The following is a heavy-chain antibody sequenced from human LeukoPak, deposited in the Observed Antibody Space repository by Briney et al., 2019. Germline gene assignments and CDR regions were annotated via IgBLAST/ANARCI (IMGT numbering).Heavy chain of an antibody. CDR2: IYYSGST. CDR3: ARRAPAAIQVNWFDP. Sequence: SETLSLTCTVSGGSIGLYYWSWIRQPPGKGLEWIGYIYYSGSTNYNPSLKSRVSISIDTSKNQFSLKLSSVTAADTAVYYCARRAPAAIQVNWFDPWGQGTLVTVSS. CDR1: GGSIGLYY. V-gene: IGHV4-59*12. D-gene: IGHD2-2*02. J-gene: IGHJ5*02.